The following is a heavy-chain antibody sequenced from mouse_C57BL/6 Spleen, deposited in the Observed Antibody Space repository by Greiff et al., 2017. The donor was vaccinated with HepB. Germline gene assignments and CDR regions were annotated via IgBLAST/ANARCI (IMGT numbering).Heavy chain of an antibody. V-gene: IGHV2-4*01. Sequence: VMLVESGPGLVQPSQSLSITCTVSGFSLTSYGVHWVRQPPGKGLEWLGVIWSGGSTDYNAAFISRLSLSKDNSKSQVFFKMNSLQADDTAIYYCAKNDYGSSYWYFDVWGTGTTVTVSS. CDR2: IWSGGST. D-gene: IGHD1-1*01. J-gene: IGHJ1*03. CDR1: GFSLTSYG. CDR3: AKNDYGSSYWYFDV.